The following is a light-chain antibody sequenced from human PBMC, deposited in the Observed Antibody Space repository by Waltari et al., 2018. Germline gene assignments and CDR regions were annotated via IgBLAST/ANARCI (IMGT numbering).Light chain of an antibody. Sequence: EIVLTQSPATLSLSPGERATLSCRASQSVSSYLAWYQQKPGQAPRLLIYDASNRATGSPAMFSGSGSGTDFTLTISSLEPEDFAVYYCQQRSNWPPSTFGQGTRLEIK. V-gene: IGKV3-11*01. CDR1: QSVSSY. CDR3: QQRSNWPPST. CDR2: DAS. J-gene: IGKJ5*01.